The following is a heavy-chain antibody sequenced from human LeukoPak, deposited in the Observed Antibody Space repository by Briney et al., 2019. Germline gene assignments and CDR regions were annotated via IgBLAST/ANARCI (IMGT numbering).Heavy chain of an antibody. CDR3: AKGWLRDVWGSYIFDY. Sequence: GGSLRLSCAASGFTFSSYAMSWVRQTPGKGLEWVSAISGSGGSTYYADSVKGRFTISRDNSKNTLYLQMNSLRAEDTAVYYCAKGWLRDVWGSYIFDYWGQGTLVTVSS. V-gene: IGHV3-23*01. CDR2: ISGSGGST. CDR1: GFTFSSYA. D-gene: IGHD3-16*01. J-gene: IGHJ4*02.